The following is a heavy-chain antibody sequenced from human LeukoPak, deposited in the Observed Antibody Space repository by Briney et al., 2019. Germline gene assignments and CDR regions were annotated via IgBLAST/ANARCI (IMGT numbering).Heavy chain of an antibody. J-gene: IGHJ3*02. CDR2: ISYIGST. Sequence: SETLSLTCAVSAASFSSHYWTWIRQSPGKGLEWIGYISYIGSTNYNPSLKSRVTNSIDTSRNQSSLKLRSVTAADTAVYYCARDLVTVTKGFDIWGQGTMVSVSS. D-gene: IGHD4-17*01. V-gene: IGHV4-59*11. CDR1: AASFSSHY. CDR3: ARDLVTVTKGFDI.